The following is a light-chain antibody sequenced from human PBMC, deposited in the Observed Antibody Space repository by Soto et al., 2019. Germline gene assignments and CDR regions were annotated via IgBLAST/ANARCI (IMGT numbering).Light chain of an antibody. J-gene: IGKJ1*01. Sequence: DIQMTQSPSSLSASVGDRITITCRASQSVSSSLAWYQQKPGKAPKLLIYLASNLQSGVPSRFGGAGSGTEFTLTISSLQSEDFAVYYCQHYNYWPPKTFGQGTKVDIK. CDR1: QSVSSS. CDR2: LAS. V-gene: IGKV1-5*03. CDR3: QHYNYWPPKT.